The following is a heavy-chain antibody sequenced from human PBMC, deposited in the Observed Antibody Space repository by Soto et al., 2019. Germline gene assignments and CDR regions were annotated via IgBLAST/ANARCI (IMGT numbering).Heavy chain of an antibody. Sequence: ASVKVSCKASGYTFTGYYMHWVRQAPGQGLEWMGWINPNSGGTSYAQKFQGRVTMTRDTSISTAYMELSRLRSDDTAVYYCARKSYFGDYPPDYWGQGTLVTVTS. CDR1: GYTFTGYY. CDR3: ARKSYFGDYPPDY. V-gene: IGHV1-2*02. J-gene: IGHJ4*02. CDR2: INPNSGGT. D-gene: IGHD4-17*01.